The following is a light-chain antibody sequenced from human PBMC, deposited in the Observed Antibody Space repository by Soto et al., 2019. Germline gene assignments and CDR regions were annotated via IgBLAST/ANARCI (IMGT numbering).Light chain of an antibody. V-gene: IGLV3-21*04. CDR3: QVWGSNADPYVV. Sequence: SYELTQPPSVSVAPGETATITCGGDNSGGKSVHWYQRKPGQAPLLIIYNDGDRPSGIPERFSGSNSGNTATLTVSRVEAGDEADYYCQVWGSNADPYVVFGGGTKLTVL. CDR1: NSGGKS. CDR2: NDG. J-gene: IGLJ2*01.